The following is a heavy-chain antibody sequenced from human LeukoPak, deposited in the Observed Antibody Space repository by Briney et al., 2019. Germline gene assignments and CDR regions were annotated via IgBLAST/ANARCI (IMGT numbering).Heavy chain of an antibody. CDR1: GGSISSYY. D-gene: IGHD3-10*01. V-gene: IGHV4-59*01. J-gene: IGHJ4*02. Sequence: PSETLSLTCTVSGGSISSYYWSWIRQPPGKGLEWIGYIYHSGSTNYNPSLNSRVTISLDTSRNQFSLKLSSVTAADTAVYYCAIMVHGVHTYFASWGQGNLVAVSS. CDR3: AIMVHGVHTYFAS. CDR2: IYHSGST.